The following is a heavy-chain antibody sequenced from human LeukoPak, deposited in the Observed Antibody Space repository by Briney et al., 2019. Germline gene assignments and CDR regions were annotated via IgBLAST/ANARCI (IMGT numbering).Heavy chain of an antibody. D-gene: IGHD3-10*01. CDR2: TYYGAST. V-gene: IGHV4-39*01. CDR1: GGSISSSYYF. Sequence: PSQTLSLTCTVSGGSISSSYYFWAWIRQPPGKGLEWIGSTYYGASTNANPSLRSGVTVSVDTSKTQFSLKLNLVPAADTAVYYCVRRVSRGGFDSWGQGTLVTVSS. J-gene: IGHJ4*02. CDR3: VRRVSRGGFDS.